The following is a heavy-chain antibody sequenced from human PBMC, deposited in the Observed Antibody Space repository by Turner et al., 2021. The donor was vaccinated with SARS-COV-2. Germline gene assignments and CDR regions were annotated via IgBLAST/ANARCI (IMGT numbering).Heavy chain of an antibody. CDR1: GFTFSSYG. D-gene: IGHD6-13*01. CDR2: NSNDGSNK. V-gene: IGHV3-30*18. Sequence: VQLVVTWGGVVQPGRSLRLSCAASGFTFSSYGMHWVRQSRGKVLEWVAVNSNDGSNKYYADSVKGRFTISRDNSKNTLYLQMNSLRAEDTAVYYCAKGMERLVPLFDYWGQRTLVTVS. J-gene: IGHJ4*02. CDR3: AKGMERLVPLFDY.